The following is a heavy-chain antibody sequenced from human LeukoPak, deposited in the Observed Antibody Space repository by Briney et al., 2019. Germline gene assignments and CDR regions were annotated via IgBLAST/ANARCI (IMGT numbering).Heavy chain of an antibody. CDR1: GFTFSSYS. CDR3: ARGGIVVVTYAFDI. J-gene: IGHJ3*02. D-gene: IGHD2-21*02. Sequence: PGGSLRLSCAASGFTFSSYSMNWVRHAPGKGLEWVSSISSSSSYIYYADSVKGRFTISRDNAKNSLYPQMNSLRAEDTAVYYCARGGIVVVTYAFDIWGQGTMVTVSS. V-gene: IGHV3-21*01. CDR2: ISSSSSYI.